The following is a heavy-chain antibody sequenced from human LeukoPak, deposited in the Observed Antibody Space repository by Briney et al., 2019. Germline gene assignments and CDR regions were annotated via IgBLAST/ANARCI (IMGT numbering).Heavy chain of an antibody. J-gene: IGHJ6*02. V-gene: IGHV3-13*01. CDR3: ARNPDVWQGYYYYGMDV. CDR1: GFTFSSYD. Sequence: QAGGSLRLSCAASGFTFSSYDMHWVRQATGKGLEWVSAISTAGDTYYPGSVKGRFTISRENAKNSLYLQMNSLRARDTAVYYCARNPDVWQGYYYYGMDVWGQGTTVTVSS. CDR2: ISTAGDT.